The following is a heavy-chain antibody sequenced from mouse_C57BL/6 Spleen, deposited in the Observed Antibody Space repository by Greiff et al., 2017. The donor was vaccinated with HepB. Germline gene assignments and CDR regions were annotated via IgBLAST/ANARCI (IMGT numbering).Heavy chain of an antibody. CDR1: GYAFSSYW. Sequence: QVHVKQSGAELVKPGASVKISCKASGYAFSSYWMNWVKQRPGKGLEWIGQIYPGDGDTNYNGKFKGKATLTADKSSSTAYMQLSSLTSEDSAVYFCARRGRPIYDGYYYAMDYWGQGTSVTVSS. CDR3: ARRGRPIYDGYYYAMDY. CDR2: IYPGDGDT. J-gene: IGHJ4*01. D-gene: IGHD2-3*01. V-gene: IGHV1-80*01.